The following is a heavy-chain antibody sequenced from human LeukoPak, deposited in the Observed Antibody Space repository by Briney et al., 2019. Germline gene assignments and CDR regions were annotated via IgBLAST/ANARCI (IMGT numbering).Heavy chain of an antibody. D-gene: IGHD1-1*01. CDR3: ARGDDLSGDH. CDR2: IHPEGNEK. J-gene: IGHJ4*02. CDR1: GFSFSNFW. Sequence: GGSLRLSCATSGFSFSNFWMSWVRQAPGRGLQWVANIHPEGNEKYHVESVKGRFIISRDNARNLLFLQVNGLRVEDTAVYYCARGDDLSGDHWGQGTLVTVSS. V-gene: IGHV3-7*04.